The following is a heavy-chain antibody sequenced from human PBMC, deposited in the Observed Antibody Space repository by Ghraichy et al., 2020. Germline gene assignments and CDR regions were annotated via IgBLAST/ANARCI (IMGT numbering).Heavy chain of an antibody. CDR2: ISGSGGST. J-gene: IGHJ4*02. CDR1: GFTFSSYA. D-gene: IGHD3-22*01. Sequence: GGSLRLSCAASGFTFSSYAMSWVRQAPGKGLEWVSAISGSGGSTYYADSVKGRFIISRDNSKNTLYLQMNSLRAEDTAVYYCAKDALPSSWYYDSSGYQVDYWGQRTLVTVSS. CDR3: AKDALPSSWYYDSSGYQVDY. V-gene: IGHV3-23*01.